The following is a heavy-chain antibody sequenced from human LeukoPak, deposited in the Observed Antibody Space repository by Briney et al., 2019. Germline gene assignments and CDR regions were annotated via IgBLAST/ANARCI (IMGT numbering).Heavy chain of an antibody. CDR1: GYSFVSHW. J-gene: IGHJ5*02. CDR2: IYPGDSDT. D-gene: IGHD3-22*01. CDR3: ARLRGSVVITQSWFDP. V-gene: IGHV5-51*01. Sequence: GESLKISCKASGYSFVSHWIVWVRQMPGKGLEWLGIIYPGDSDTRYSPSFQGQVTISADKSISTAYLQWNSLRASDTAMYYCARLRGSVVITQSWFDPWGQGTLVTVSS.